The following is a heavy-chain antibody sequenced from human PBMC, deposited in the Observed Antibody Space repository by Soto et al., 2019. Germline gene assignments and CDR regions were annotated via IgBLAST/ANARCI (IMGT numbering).Heavy chain of an antibody. CDR3: ARDLMVGVSICSGSFDY. D-gene: IGHD3-3*01. V-gene: IGHV1-18*04. CDR1: GYTFTSYG. J-gene: IGHJ4*02. CDR2: ISAYNGNT. Sequence: ASVKVSCKASGYTFTSYGSSWVRQAPGQGLEWMGWISAYNGNTNYAQKLQGRVTMTTDTSTSTAYMELRSLRSDDTAVYYCARDLMVGVSICSGSFDYWGQGTLVTVSS.